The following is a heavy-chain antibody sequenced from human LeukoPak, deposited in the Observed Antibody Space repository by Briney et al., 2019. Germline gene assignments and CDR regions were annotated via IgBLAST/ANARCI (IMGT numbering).Heavy chain of an antibody. V-gene: IGHV1-2*02. D-gene: IGHD3-9*01. Sequence: ASVKVSCKASGYSFTDYYINWVRQAPGQGLEWMGWINPNHGGTHYAQKFQGRVTMTRDTSITTAYMELSRLRSDDTAVYYCARGNDILTGYLVYWGQGTLVTVSS. CDR3: ARGNDILTGYLVY. CDR1: GYSFTDYY. CDR2: INPNHGGT. J-gene: IGHJ4*02.